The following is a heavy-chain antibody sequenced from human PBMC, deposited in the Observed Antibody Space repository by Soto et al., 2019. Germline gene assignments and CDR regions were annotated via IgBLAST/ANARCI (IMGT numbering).Heavy chain of an antibody. J-gene: IGHJ4*02. Sequence: SETLSLTCTVSGGSISSSSYYWGWIRQPPGKGLEWIGSIYYSGSTYYNPSLKSRVTISVDTSKNQFSLKLSSVTAADTAVYYCARTLMVRGVIGPYYFDYWGQGTLVTVSS. CDR2: IYYSGST. CDR1: GGSISSSSYY. V-gene: IGHV4-39*01. CDR3: ARTLMVRGVIGPYYFDY. D-gene: IGHD3-10*01.